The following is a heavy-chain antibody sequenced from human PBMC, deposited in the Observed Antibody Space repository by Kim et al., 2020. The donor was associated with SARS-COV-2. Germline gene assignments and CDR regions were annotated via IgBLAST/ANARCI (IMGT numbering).Heavy chain of an antibody. D-gene: IGHD3-10*01. Sequence: AASVEGRFTISRNKSKNPLYLQMNSLRAEDTAIYYCAKNEATITVSGFDYWGQGTLVTASS. J-gene: IGHJ4*02. V-gene: IGHV3-23*01. CDR3: AKNEATITVSGFDY.